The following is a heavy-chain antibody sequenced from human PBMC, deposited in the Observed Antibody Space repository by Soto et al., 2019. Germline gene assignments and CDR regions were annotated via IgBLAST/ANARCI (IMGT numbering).Heavy chain of an antibody. V-gene: IGHV4-39*01. CDR3: ARLHGYCISTSCYGYYGMDV. CDR2: ISYSGST. CDR1: GGSISSSSYY. J-gene: IGHJ6*04. D-gene: IGHD2-2*01. Sequence: PETLSLTCTVLGGSISSSSYYWGWIRQPPVKGLERIGSISYSGSTYYNPSLKSRVTMSVDTSKNQFSLKLSSVTAADTAVYYCARLHGYCISTSCYGYYGMDVWGKGTTVIVSS.